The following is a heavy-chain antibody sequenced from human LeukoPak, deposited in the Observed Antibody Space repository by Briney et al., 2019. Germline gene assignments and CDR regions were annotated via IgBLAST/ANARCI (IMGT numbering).Heavy chain of an antibody. V-gene: IGHV1-18*01. Sequence: ASVKVSCKASGYTFTSYGISWVRQAPGQGLEWMGWISAYNGNTNYAQKLQGRVTMTTDTSTSTAYMELRSLRSDDTAVYYCARDGVATVVPVDHAFDIWGQGTMVTVSS. J-gene: IGHJ3*02. CDR3: ARDGVATVVPVDHAFDI. CDR1: GYTFTSYG. D-gene: IGHD4-23*01. CDR2: ISAYNGNT.